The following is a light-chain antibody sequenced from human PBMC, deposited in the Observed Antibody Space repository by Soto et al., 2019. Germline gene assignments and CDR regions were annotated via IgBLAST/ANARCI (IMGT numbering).Light chain of an antibody. CDR3: QESFFILGS. CDR2: GAS. V-gene: IGKV1-39*01. CDR1: QYIADF. J-gene: IGKJ1*01. Sequence: MSQDPSSLSATAGDRLTFTCLESQYIADFLNWDHQTPGKPPKLLIFGASNLHMGVPSRFSGSGSGTEFTLTISNLQPEDLATYYCQESFFILGSFGRGTMV.